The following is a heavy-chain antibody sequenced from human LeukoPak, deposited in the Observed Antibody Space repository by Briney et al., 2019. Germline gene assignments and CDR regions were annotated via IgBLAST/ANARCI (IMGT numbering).Heavy chain of an antibody. J-gene: IGHJ4*02. Sequence: ASVKVSCKASGYTFTAYYMHWVRQAPGQGLEWMGWINPNSGGTNYAQKFQGRVTMTRDTSISTAYMELSRLRSGDTAVFYCARDYYDSSGYGSFDYWGQGTLVTVSS. V-gene: IGHV1-2*02. D-gene: IGHD3-22*01. CDR3: ARDYYDSSGYGSFDY. CDR1: GYTFTAYY. CDR2: INPNSGGT.